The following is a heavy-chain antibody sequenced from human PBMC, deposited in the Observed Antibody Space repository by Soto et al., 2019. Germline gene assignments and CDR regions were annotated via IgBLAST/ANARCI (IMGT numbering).Heavy chain of an antibody. CDR1: GYTFTGYY. J-gene: IGHJ4*02. CDR2: ISPNSGGT. CDR3: ARAQGVTIFGVVIPNYFDY. Sequence: ASVKVSCKASGYTFTGYYMHWVRQAPGQGLEWMGWISPNSGGTNYAQKFQGWVTMTRDTSISTAYRELSRLRSDDTAVYYCARAQGVTIFGVVIPNYFDYWGQGTLVTVSS. D-gene: IGHD3-3*01. V-gene: IGHV1-2*04.